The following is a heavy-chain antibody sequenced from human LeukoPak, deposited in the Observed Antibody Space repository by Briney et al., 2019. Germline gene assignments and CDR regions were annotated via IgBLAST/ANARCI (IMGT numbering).Heavy chain of an antibody. CDR1: GGPFSGYY. CDR3: ARGGYSGYVY. J-gene: IGHJ4*02. V-gene: IGHV4-34*01. D-gene: IGHD5-12*01. CDR2: INHSGST. Sequence: SETLSLTCAVYGGPFSGYYWSWIRQPPGKGLEWIGEINHSGSTNYNPSLKSRVTISVDTSKNQFSLKLSSVTAADTAVYYCARGGYSGYVYWGQGTLVTVSS.